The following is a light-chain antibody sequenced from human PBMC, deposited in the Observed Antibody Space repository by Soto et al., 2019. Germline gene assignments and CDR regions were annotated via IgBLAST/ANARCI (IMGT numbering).Light chain of an antibody. CDR1: QSVSSN. J-gene: IGKJ4*01. CDR3: QQYNKWPLT. V-gene: IGKV3-15*01. Sequence: EIVMTQSPATLAVSPGERATLSCRASQSVSSNLAWYQQKPGQAPRLLIYGASTRATGIPARVSGSGSGTDFTLTISSLQSEDFAVYYCQQYNKWPLTFGGGTKVEIK. CDR2: GAS.